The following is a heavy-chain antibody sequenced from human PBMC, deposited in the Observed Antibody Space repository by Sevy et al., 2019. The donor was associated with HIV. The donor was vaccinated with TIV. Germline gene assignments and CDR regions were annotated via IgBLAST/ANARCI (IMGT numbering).Heavy chain of an antibody. V-gene: IGHV3-11*06. J-gene: IGHJ3*02. CDR2: ISSSSSYT. CDR1: GFTLSDYY. Sequence: GGSLRLSCAASGFTLSDYYMSWIRQAPGKGLEWVSYISSSSSYTNYADSVKGRFTISRDNAKNSLYLQMNSLRAEDTAVYYCARLKRAFDIWGQGTMVTVSS. CDR3: ARLKRAFDI.